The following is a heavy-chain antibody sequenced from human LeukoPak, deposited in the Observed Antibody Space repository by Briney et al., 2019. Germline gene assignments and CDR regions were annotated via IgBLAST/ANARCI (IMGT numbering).Heavy chain of an antibody. V-gene: IGHV3-23*01. CDR1: GFIYRCYP. Sequence: GVSLSLFCAASGFIYRCYPIFWLPQAPGKALEGVSGLSGSGGDSYFADTVNRWFTISSDNSKNTVFLQIDILRAEDTAVYYGAKTTAGYSSGRYPGWPVDYWGLGTLVTVSS. CDR3: AKTTAGYSSGRYPGWPVDY. J-gene: IGHJ4*02. D-gene: IGHD6-19*01. CDR2: LSGSGGDS.